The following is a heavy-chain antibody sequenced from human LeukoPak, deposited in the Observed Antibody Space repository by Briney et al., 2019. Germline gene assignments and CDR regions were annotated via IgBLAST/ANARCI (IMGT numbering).Heavy chain of an antibody. CDR1: GYTFPGYY. CDR2: INPNSGGT. Sequence: ASVKVSCKASGYTFPGYYIHWVRQAPGQGLEWLGWINPNSGGTNYAQRFQGRVTMTRDTSITTAYMELSRLSSDDTAVYYCARARFDLGPPAMGRHNFFDPWGQGTLVTVSS. D-gene: IGHD2-2*01. J-gene: IGHJ5*02. CDR3: ARARFDLGPPAMGRHNFFDP. V-gene: IGHV1-2*02.